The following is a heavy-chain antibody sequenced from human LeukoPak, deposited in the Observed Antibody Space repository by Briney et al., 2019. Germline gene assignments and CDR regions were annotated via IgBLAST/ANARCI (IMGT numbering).Heavy chain of an antibody. CDR1: GFTFSSYW. D-gene: IGHD6-19*01. CDR3: ARDQVAVAANYYYYGMDV. V-gene: IGHV3-7*01. CDR2: IKQDGSEK. J-gene: IGHJ6*02. Sequence: GGSLRPSCAASGFTFSSYWMSWVRQAPGKGGEWVANIKQDGSEKYYVDSVKGRFTISRDNAKNSLYLQMNSLRAEDTAVYYCARDQVAVAANYYYYGMDVWGQGTTVTVSS.